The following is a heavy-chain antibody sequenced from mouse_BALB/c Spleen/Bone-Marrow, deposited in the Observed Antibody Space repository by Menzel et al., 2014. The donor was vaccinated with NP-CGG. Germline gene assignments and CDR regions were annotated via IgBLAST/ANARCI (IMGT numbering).Heavy chain of an antibody. V-gene: IGHV14-3*02. CDR1: GFNIKDTY. J-gene: IGHJ3*01. Sequence: VQLQQPGAELVKPGASVKLSCTASGFNIKDTYMHWVEQRPEQGLEWIGRIDPANGNTKYDPKFQGKATITADTSSNTAYLQLSNLTSEDTAVYYCAMYYYGSSLFAYWGQGTLVTVSA. D-gene: IGHD1-1*01. CDR2: IDPANGNT. CDR3: AMYYYGSSLFAY.